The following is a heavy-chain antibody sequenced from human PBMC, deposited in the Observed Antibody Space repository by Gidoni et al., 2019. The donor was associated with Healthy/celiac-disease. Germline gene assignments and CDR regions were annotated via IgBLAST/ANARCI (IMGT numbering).Heavy chain of an antibody. D-gene: IGHD6-13*01. Sequence: EVQLLESGGGLVQPGGCLRLSCAASGFTFRSYAISWVRQAPGKGLEWVSAISGSGGSTYYADSVQGRFTISRDNSKNTLYLQMNSLRAEDTAVYYCAKGGLVYSSSWYEPYYFDYWGQGTLVTVSS. CDR2: ISGSGGST. V-gene: IGHV3-23*01. CDR3: AKGGLVYSSSWYEPYYFDY. CDR1: GFTFRSYA. J-gene: IGHJ4*02.